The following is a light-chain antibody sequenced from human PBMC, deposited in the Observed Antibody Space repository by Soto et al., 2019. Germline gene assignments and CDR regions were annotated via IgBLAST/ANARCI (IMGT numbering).Light chain of an antibody. CDR3: QQYYSTPPT. V-gene: IGKV4-1*01. J-gene: IGKJ4*01. Sequence: DIVMTQSPDSLAVSLGERATINCESSQSVLHSANNKNFLAWYQHKPGQPPKVLIYWASIRESGVPARFSGSGSGTVFTLTISSLQAEDVAVYYCQQYYSTPPTFGGGTKVEIK. CDR1: QSVLHSANNKNF. CDR2: WAS.